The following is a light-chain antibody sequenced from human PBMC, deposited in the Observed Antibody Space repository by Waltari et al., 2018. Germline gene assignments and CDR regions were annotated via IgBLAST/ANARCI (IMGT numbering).Light chain of an antibody. J-gene: IGLJ2*01. CDR1: SSNIGKNT. CDR2: FND. Sequence: QSVLTQPPSASGTPGQRVTISCSGSSSNIGKNTVNWYQQLPGTAPKLVIYFNDQRPSGVPDRFSGSKSGTSASLAISGLQSEDEADFHCAVWDDSLNGLIFGVGTKLTVL. V-gene: IGLV1-44*01. CDR3: AVWDDSLNGLI.